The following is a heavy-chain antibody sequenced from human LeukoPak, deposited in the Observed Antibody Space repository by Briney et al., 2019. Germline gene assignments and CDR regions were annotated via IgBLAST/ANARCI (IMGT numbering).Heavy chain of an antibody. V-gene: IGHV1-18*01. CDR1: GYTFTSYG. J-gene: IGHJ4*02. Sequence: ASVKVSCKASGYTFTSYGISWVRQAPGQGLEWMGWISAYNGNTNYAQKLQGRVTMTTDTSTSTAYMELRSLRSDDTAVYYCARGPGPYYYDSSGYLFDYWGQGTLVTVSS. CDR2: ISAYNGNT. CDR3: ARGPGPYYYDSSGYLFDY. D-gene: IGHD3-22*01.